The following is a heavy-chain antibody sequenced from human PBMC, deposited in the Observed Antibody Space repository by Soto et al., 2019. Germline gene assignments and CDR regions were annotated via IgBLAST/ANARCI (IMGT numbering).Heavy chain of an antibody. CDR2: IIPIFGTA. J-gene: IGHJ4*02. CDR1: GGTFSSHA. D-gene: IGHD3-22*01. CDR3: AREAGLRYYDSSGYSFDY. V-gene: IGHV1-69*01. Sequence: QVQLVQSGAEVKKPGSSVKVSCKASGGTFSSHAISWVRQAPGQGLEWMGGIIPIFGTANYAQKFQGRVTITADESTSTAYMELSSLRSEDTAVYYCAREAGLRYYDSSGYSFDYWGQGTLVTVSS.